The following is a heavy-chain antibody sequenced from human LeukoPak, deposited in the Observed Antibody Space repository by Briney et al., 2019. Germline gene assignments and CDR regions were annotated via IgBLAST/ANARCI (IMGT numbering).Heavy chain of an antibody. CDR3: AREIRRERITMIVRAFDI. V-gene: IGHV3-48*01. CDR2: ISSSSSTT. CDR1: GFTFSSYS. D-gene: IGHD3-22*01. Sequence: GGSLRLSCAASGFTFSSYSMNWVRQAPGKGLEWVSYISSSSSTTYYADSVKGRFTVSRDNSKNTLYLQMNSLRAEDTAVYYCAREIRRERITMIVRAFDIWGEETMVTVSS. J-gene: IGHJ3*02.